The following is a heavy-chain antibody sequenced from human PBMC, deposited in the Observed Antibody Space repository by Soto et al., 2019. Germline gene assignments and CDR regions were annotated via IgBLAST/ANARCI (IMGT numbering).Heavy chain of an antibody. CDR2: IHYSGVT. J-gene: IGHJ4*02. V-gene: IGHV4-31*03. CDR3: ARLDLCFDY. CDR1: AGAINNDGYY. Sequence: QVQLQESGPGLVKPSQTLSLTCNVSAGAINNDGYYWSWIRQHPGKALAWIGNIHYSGVTYYAPSITIRLAIPLHISNHHFILELNSVTAADTALYYCARLDLCFDYWGQGTLVTVSS.